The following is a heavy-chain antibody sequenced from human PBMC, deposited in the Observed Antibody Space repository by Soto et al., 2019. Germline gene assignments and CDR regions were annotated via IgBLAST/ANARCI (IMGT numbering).Heavy chain of an antibody. CDR2: INTYNGDT. Sequence: GXSXKVSCEASGYTXSGYFMHWVRQAPGQGLEWMGWINTYNGDTNFAQKFQGRITMTRDTSITTAYIERSRLRSDDTAMYYCAKNLLVTTPDGFDIWGQGTMGTVSS. V-gene: IGHV1-2*02. J-gene: IGHJ3*02. CDR3: AKNLLVTTPDGFDI. D-gene: IGHD1-1*01. CDR1: GYTXSGYF.